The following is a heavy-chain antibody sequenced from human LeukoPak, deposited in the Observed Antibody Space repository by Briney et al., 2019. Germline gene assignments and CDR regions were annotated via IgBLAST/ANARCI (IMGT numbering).Heavy chain of an antibody. CDR2: IYDRGST. J-gene: IGHJ5*02. D-gene: IGHD1-26*01. CDR3: AKIEVGRFDP. CDR1: GASISSHY. V-gene: IGHV4-59*11. Sequence: SETLSLTCTVTGASISSHYWCWIRQTPGTGLEWIGDIYDRGSTTYNPSLKSRVSISVDTSRNQFSLNLRSVTAADTAVYYCAKIEVGRFDPWGQGTLVTVSS.